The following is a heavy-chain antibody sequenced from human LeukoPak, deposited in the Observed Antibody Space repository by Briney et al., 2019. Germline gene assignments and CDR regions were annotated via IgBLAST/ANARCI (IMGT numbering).Heavy chain of an antibody. Sequence: GGSLRLSCAASGFTFSSYAMHWVRQAPGKGLEWVAVISYDGSNKYYADSVKGRFTISRDNSKNTLYLQMNSLRAEDTAVYYCAKYAGLLRYFDWFSDAFDIWGQGTMVTVSS. D-gene: IGHD3-9*01. J-gene: IGHJ3*02. CDR1: GFTFSSYA. V-gene: IGHV3-30*18. CDR2: ISYDGSNK. CDR3: AKYAGLLRYFDWFSDAFDI.